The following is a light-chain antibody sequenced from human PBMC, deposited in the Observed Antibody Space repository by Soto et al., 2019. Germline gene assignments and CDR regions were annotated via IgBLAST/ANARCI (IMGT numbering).Light chain of an antibody. V-gene: IGLV2-14*01. Sequence: QSALTQPASVSGSPGQSITISCTGTSSDFGGYNYVSWYQQHPDKAPKLMIYEVSNRPSGVSNRFSGSKSGNTTSLTISGLQAEDEADYYCSSYTSSSTLVFGGGTKLTVL. CDR1: SSDFGGYNY. CDR3: SSYTSSSTLV. J-gene: IGLJ2*01. CDR2: EVS.